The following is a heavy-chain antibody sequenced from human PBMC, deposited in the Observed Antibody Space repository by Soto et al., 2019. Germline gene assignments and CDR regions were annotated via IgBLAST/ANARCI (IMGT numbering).Heavy chain of an antibody. D-gene: IGHD3-3*01. V-gene: IGHV2-70*17. J-gene: IGHJ4*02. CDR3: VRMILGRNVYYFDY. CDR1: GFSLTTNKMS. CDR2: IDWDDDK. Sequence: SGPTLVNPTQTLTLTCTFSGFSLTTNKMSVSWIRQPPGKALEWLARIDWDDDKFYNTSLKTRLTISKDTSKNQVLLTMTDMDPVDTATYYCVRMILGRNVYYFDYWGRGTLVTVSS.